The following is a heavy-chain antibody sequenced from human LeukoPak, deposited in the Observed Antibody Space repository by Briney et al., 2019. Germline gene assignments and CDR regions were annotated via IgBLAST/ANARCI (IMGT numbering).Heavy chain of an antibody. Sequence: GGSLTLFCAVSGFIFDVYAMLWLRQAPGKGLEWVSGISWNSGIIVYADSVKGRFTISRDNAKNSLYLQMNSLRPEDMALYYCAKDYRAVAGTGGAFDYWGQGTLVTVSS. V-gene: IGHV3-9*03. CDR2: ISWNSGII. D-gene: IGHD6-19*01. CDR3: AKDYRAVAGTGGAFDY. J-gene: IGHJ4*02. CDR1: GFIFDVYA.